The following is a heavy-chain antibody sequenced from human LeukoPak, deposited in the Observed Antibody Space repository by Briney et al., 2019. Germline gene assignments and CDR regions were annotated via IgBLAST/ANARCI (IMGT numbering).Heavy chain of an antibody. D-gene: IGHD2-2*01. V-gene: IGHV1-69*01. CDR1: GGTFSSYA. J-gene: IGHJ6*02. CDR2: IIPIFGTA. Sequence: SVKVSCKASGGTFSSYAISWVRRAPGQGLEWMGGIIPIFGTANYAQKFQGRVTITADESTSTAYMELSSLRSEDTAVYYCAKQDIVVVPAAPLYYYYYGMDVWGQGTTVTVSS. CDR3: AKQDIVVVPAAPLYYYYYGMDV.